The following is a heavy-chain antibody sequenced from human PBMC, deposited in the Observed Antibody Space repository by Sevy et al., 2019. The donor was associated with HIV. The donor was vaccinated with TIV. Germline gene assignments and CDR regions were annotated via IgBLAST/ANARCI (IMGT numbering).Heavy chain of an antibody. D-gene: IGHD3-22*01. CDR3: AKVDSSGYYSVSGFDY. CDR1: GFTFSSYA. V-gene: IGHV3-23*01. J-gene: IGHJ4*02. Sequence: GGSLRLSCAASGFTFSSYAMSWVRQAPGKGLEWVSAISGSGGCTYYAASVKGRFTISRDNSKNTLYLQMNSLRAEDTAVYYCAKVDSSGYYSVSGFDYWGQGTLVTVSS. CDR2: ISGSGGCT.